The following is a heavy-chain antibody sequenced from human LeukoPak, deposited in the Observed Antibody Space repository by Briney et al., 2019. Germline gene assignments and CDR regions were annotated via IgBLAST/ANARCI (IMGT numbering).Heavy chain of an antibody. CDR1: GFTFSSYG. D-gene: IGHD1-26*01. Sequence: GGSLRLSCAASGFTFSSYGMHWVRQAPGKGLEWVAFIRYDGSNKYYADSVTGRFTISRDNSKNLLFLQMTSLRPEDTAVYYCAKEGPRAYRGLDSWGQGTLVTVSS. V-gene: IGHV3-30*02. CDR2: IRYDGSNK. J-gene: IGHJ4*02. CDR3: AKEGPRAYRGLDS.